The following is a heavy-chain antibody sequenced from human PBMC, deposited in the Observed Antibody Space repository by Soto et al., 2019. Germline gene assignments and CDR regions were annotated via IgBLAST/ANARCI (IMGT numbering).Heavy chain of an antibody. Sequence: TGGALRVSCAAPGFTFRKAWMNWVRQAPGKGLEWVGRIKSKTDGGTTDYAAPVKGRFTISRDDSKNTLYLQMNSLKTEDTAVYYCTTTLYYYDNSPQADWFDPWGQGTLVAVSS. V-gene: IGHV3-15*07. CDR2: IKSKTDGGTT. CDR1: GFTFRKAW. J-gene: IGHJ5*02. CDR3: TTTLYYYDNSPQADWFDP. D-gene: IGHD3-22*01.